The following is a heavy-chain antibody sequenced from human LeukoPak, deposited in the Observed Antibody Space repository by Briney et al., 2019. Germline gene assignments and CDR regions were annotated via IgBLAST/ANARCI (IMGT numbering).Heavy chain of an antibody. Sequence: PSETLSLTCTVSGGSISSYYWSWIRQPPGKGLEWIGYIYYSGSTNYNPSLKSRVTISVDTSKNQFSLKLSSVTAADTAVYYGARDIIQLWSRYFDLWGRGTLVTVSS. D-gene: IGHD5-18*01. CDR2: IYYSGST. V-gene: IGHV4-59*01. CDR3: ARDIIQLWSRYFDL. CDR1: GGSISSYY. J-gene: IGHJ2*01.